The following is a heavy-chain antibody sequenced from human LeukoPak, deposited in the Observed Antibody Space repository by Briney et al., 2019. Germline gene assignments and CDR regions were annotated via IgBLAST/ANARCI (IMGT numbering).Heavy chain of an antibody. D-gene: IGHD3-16*01. CDR3: ARDGGMDQHGWYFDV. Sequence: GGSLRLSCVASGFTLSDYCMHWVRQVPGKGLVWVSRIENIERSPGYADSVKGRFTTSRDDAKNTLYLEMNSLRGDDTAIYYCARDGGMDQHGWYFDVWGRGTLVAVSS. V-gene: IGHV3-74*01. CDR1: GFTLSDYC. CDR2: IENIERSP. J-gene: IGHJ2*01.